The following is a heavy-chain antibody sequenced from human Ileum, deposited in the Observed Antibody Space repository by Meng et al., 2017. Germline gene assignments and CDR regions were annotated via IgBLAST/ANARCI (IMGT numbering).Heavy chain of an antibody. V-gene: IGHV4-61*02. Sequence: GPGPGLCMPSTPLPLTCTFSGGSISSGSYYWSWIRQPVGKGLEWIGRLSTSESPDYNPSLKSRVTLSLDTSKTQFSLKLSSVTAADTAVYYCARIGFCSGRSCYGFFDYWGQGTLVTVSS. CDR3: ARIGFCSGRSCYGFFDY. D-gene: IGHD2-15*01. CDR1: GGSISSGSYY. CDR2: LSTSESP. J-gene: IGHJ4*02.